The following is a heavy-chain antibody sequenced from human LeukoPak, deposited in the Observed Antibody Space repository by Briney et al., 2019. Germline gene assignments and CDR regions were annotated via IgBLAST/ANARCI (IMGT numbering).Heavy chain of an antibody. J-gene: IGHJ4*02. V-gene: IGHV3-30-3*01. CDR1: GFTFSSYA. CDR2: ISYDGSNK. D-gene: IGHD6-19*01. Sequence: GRSLRLSCAASGFTFSSYAMRWVRQAPGKGLEWVAVISYDGSNKYYADSVKGRFTISRDNSKNTLYLQMNSLRAEDTAVYYCARSPYSSGWQSDYWGQGTLVTVSS. CDR3: ARSPYSSGWQSDY.